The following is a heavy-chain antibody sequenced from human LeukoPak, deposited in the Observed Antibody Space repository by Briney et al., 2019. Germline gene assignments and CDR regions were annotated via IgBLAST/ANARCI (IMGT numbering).Heavy chain of an antibody. V-gene: IGHV4-34*01. Sequence: SETLSLTCAVYGGSFSGYYWSWIRQPPGKGLEWIGEINHSGSTNYNPSLKSRVTVSVDTSKNQFSLNLSSVTAADTAVYFCARGRYCFGYWGQGTLVTVSS. J-gene: IGHJ4*02. CDR3: ARGRYCFGY. CDR1: GGSFSGYY. CDR2: INHSGST.